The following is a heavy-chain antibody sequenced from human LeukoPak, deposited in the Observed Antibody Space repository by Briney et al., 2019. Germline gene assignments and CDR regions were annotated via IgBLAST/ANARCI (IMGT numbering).Heavy chain of an antibody. CDR3: AISSSSVGWFDP. Sequence: GASVKVSCKASGGTFSSYAISWVRQAPGQGLEWMGRIIPILGIANYAQKFQGRVTITTDESTSTAYMELSSLRSEDTAVYCCAISSSSVGWFDPWGQGTLVTVSS. V-gene: IGHV1-69*04. CDR2: IIPILGIA. D-gene: IGHD6-6*01. CDR1: GGTFSSYA. J-gene: IGHJ5*02.